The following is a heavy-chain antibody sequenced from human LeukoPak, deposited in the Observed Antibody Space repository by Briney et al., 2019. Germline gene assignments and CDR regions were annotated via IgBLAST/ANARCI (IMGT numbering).Heavy chain of an antibody. CDR1: GFTFSSYA. CDR3: GRARGPYSHYGMDV. V-gene: IGHV3-30*04. Sequence: GGSPRLSCAASGFTFSSYAMYWVRQAPGKGLEWVAVISYGGSNKYYADSVKGRFTISRDNSKNTLYLQMNSLRAEDTAVYYCGRARGPYSHYGMDVWGQGTTVTVSS. J-gene: IGHJ6*02. D-gene: IGHD5-12*01. CDR2: ISYGGSNK.